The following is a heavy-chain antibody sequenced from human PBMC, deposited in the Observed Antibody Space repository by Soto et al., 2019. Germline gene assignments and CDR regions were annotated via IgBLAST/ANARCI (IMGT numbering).Heavy chain of an antibody. D-gene: IGHD3-10*01. CDR3: AREGYYYGSGSYGNWFDP. V-gene: IGHV4-4*02. J-gene: IGHJ5*02. CDR1: GGSISSSNW. Sequence: QVQLQESGPGLVKPSGTLSLTCAVSGGSISSSNWWSWVRQPPGKGLGWIGEIYHTGGTNYNPSLESRVTMSVDKSKNQFSLKLSSVTAADTAVYYCAREGYYYGSGSYGNWFDPWGQGTLVTVSS. CDR2: IYHTGGT.